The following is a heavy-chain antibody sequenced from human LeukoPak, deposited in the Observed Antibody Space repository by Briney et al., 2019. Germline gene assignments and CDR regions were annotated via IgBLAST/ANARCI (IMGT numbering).Heavy chain of an antibody. V-gene: IGHV4-39*01. CDR2: IYYSGST. J-gene: IGHJ6*02. Sequence: SETLSLTCTVSGVSISSNSYYWGWIRQPPGKGLEWIGSIYYSGSTYYNPSLKSRVTISVDTSKNQFSLKLTSVTASDTGLYYCARNIVTRPYYHGLDVWGQGTTVTVSS. CDR1: GVSISSNSYY. CDR3: ARNIVTRPYYHGLDV. D-gene: IGHD6-6*01.